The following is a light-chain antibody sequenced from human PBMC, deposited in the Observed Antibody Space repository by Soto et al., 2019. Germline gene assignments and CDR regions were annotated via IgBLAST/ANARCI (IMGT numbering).Light chain of an antibody. J-gene: IGLJ1*01. V-gene: IGLV2-8*01. CDR3: SSYAGSNSYV. CDR1: SSDIGAYNF. CDR2: EVS. Sequence: QSVLTQPPSASGSPGQSVTISCTGISSDIGAYNFVSWYQQHPGKAPKFMIYEVSKRPSGVPDRFSGSKSGNTASLTVSGLQAEDEADYFCSSYAGSNSYVFGTGTKLTVL.